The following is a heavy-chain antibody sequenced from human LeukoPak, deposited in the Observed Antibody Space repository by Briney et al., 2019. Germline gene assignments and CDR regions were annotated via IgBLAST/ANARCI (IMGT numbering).Heavy chain of an antibody. Sequence: GGSLRLSCAASGFTFSNYVMHWVRQAPGQGLEWVAVISFDGSNKYYADSVKGRFTISRDNSKNTLYLQMNSLRPEDTAVYYCAKDRPTWPIDYWGQGTLVTVSS. CDR2: ISFDGSNK. J-gene: IGHJ4*02. D-gene: IGHD5-12*01. CDR1: GFTFSNYV. CDR3: AKDRPTWPIDY. V-gene: IGHV3-30-3*01.